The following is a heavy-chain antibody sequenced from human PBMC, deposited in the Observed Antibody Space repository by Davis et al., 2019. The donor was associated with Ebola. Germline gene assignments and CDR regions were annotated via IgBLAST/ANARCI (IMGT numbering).Heavy chain of an antibody. D-gene: IGHD6-19*01. Sequence: GESLKISCAASGFTFSDYYMSWIRQAPGKGLEWVSYISSSSSYTNYADSVKGRFTISRDNAKNSLYLQMNSLRAEDTAVYYCARDWRIAVAGTGFDYWGQGTLVTVSS. CDR2: ISSSSSYT. J-gene: IGHJ4*02. CDR1: GFTFSDYY. V-gene: IGHV3-11*06. CDR3: ARDWRIAVAGTGFDY.